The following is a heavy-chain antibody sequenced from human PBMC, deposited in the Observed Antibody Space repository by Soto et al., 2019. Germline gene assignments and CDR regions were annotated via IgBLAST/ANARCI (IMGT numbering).Heavy chain of an antibody. CDR2: TYFRSKWYN. J-gene: IGHJ5*02. CDR3: AKGDNLGPKTGYAFDP. V-gene: IGHV6-1*01. Sequence: SXTLSLTCAISGDSVSSNPASWNWIRQSPSRGLEWLGRTYFRSKWYNDYAVSVKSRIIINPDTSNNQFSLQLNSVTPEDTAVYFCAKGDNLGPKTGYAFDPWGQGIMVTVSS. D-gene: IGHD5-12*01. CDR1: GDSVSSNPAS.